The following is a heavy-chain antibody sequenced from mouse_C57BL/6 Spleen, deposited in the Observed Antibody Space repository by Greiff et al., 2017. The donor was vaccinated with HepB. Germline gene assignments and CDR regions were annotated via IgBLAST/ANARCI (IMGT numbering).Heavy chain of an antibody. CDR2: SRNKANDYTT. Sequence: EVKLVESGGGLVQSGRSLRLSCATSGFTFSDFYMEWVRQAPGKGLEWIAASRNKANDYTTEYSASVKGRFIVSRDTSQSILYLQMNALRAEDTAIYYRARDHYSNPYYAMDYWGQGTSVTVSS. D-gene: IGHD2-5*01. V-gene: IGHV7-1*01. CDR1: GFTFSDFY. J-gene: IGHJ4*01. CDR3: ARDHYSNPYYAMDY.